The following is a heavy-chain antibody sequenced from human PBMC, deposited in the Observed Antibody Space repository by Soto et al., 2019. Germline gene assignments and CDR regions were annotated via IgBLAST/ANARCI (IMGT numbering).Heavy chain of an antibody. CDR1: GGSISSSSYY. V-gene: IGHV4-39*07. CDR2: IYYSGST. D-gene: IGHD3-10*01. CDR3: ARSGSWALGYYGMDV. Sequence: SETLSLTCTVSGGSISSSSYYWGWIRQPPGKGLEWIGSIYYSGSTNYNPSLRSRVTISVDTSKNQFSLKLSSVTAADTAVYYCARSGSWALGYYGMDVWGQGTTVTVSS. J-gene: IGHJ6*02.